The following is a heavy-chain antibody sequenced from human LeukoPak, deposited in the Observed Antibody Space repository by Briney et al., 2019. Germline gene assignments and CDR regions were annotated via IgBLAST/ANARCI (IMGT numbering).Heavy chain of an antibody. CDR3: AKMSRVYGDYEDY. D-gene: IGHD4-17*01. CDR2: ISGSGGST. CDR1: GFTFSSYA. J-gene: IGHJ4*02. V-gene: IGHV3-23*01. Sequence: GGSLRLSCAASGFTFSSYAMSWVRQAPGKGLEWVSAISGSGGSTYYADSVKGRFTISRDKSKNTLYLQMNSLRAEDTAVYYCAKMSRVYGDYEDYWGQGTLVTVSS.